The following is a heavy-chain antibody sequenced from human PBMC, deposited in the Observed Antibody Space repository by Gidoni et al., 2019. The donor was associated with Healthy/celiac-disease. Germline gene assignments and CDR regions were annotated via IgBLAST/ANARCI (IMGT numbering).Heavy chain of an antibody. CDR1: GGSFSGYY. Sequence: QVQLQQWGAGLLKPSETLSLTCAVYGGSFSGYYWSWIRQPPGKGLEWIGEINHSGSTNYNPSLKSRVTISVDTSKNQFSLKLSSVTAADTAVYYCARGRSFGAFDIWGQGTMVTVSS. CDR2: INHSGST. J-gene: IGHJ3*02. D-gene: IGHD3-16*01. V-gene: IGHV4-34*01. CDR3: ARGRSFGAFDI.